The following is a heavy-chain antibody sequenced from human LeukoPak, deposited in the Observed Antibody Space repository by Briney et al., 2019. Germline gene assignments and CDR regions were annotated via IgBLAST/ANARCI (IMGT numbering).Heavy chain of an antibody. Sequence: GGSLRLSCAASGFTFSTYGMHWVRQAPGKGLEWVAVIWYDGSNKYYADSVQGRFTISRDNSKNTLYLQMNSLRAEDTAAYSCARASGPFDYWGQGTLVTVSS. CDR3: ARASGPFDY. CDR1: GFTFSTYG. J-gene: IGHJ4*02. CDR2: IWYDGSNK. D-gene: IGHD3-10*01. V-gene: IGHV3-33*01.